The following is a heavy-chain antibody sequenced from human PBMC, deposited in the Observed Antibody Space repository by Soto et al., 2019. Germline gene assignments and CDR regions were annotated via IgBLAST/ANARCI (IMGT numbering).Heavy chain of an antibody. J-gene: IGHJ4*02. V-gene: IGHV1-3*01. Sequence: GASVKVSCTASGYTFASYAFHWVRQAPGQRLEWMGWINAGNANTKYSQKFQGRVTITRDTSASTAYMELSSLRSEDTAVYYCARGSGYYYWDDYWGQGTLVTVSS. CDR1: GYTFASYA. CDR2: INAGNANT. CDR3: ARGSGYYYWDDY. D-gene: IGHD3-22*01.